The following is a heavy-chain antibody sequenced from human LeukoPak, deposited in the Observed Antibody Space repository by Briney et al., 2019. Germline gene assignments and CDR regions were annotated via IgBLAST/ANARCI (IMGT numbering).Heavy chain of an antibody. J-gene: IGHJ4*02. CDR3: AKPPLSSGWLYYFDY. CDR1: GFTFSSYW. Sequence: GGSLRLSCAASGFTFSSYWMSWVRQAPGKGLEWVANIKQDGSEKYYVDSVKGRFTISRDNSKNTLYLQMNSLRAEDTAVYYCAKPPLSSGWLYYFDYWGQGTLVTVSS. D-gene: IGHD6-19*01. V-gene: IGHV3-7*03. CDR2: IKQDGSEK.